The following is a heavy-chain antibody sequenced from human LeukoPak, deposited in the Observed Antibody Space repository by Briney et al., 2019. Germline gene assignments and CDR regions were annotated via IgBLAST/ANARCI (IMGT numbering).Heavy chain of an antibody. CDR2: ISAYNGNT. Sequence: ASVKVSCKASGYTFTSYGISWVRQAPGQGLEWMGWISAYNGNTNYAQKLQGRVTMTTDTSTSTPYMELRSLRADDTAVYYCARDQGYDFWSGAYYYYYYMDVWGKGTTVTVSS. D-gene: IGHD3-3*01. V-gene: IGHV1-18*01. CDR1: GYTFTSYG. CDR3: ARDQGYDFWSGAYYYYYYMDV. J-gene: IGHJ6*03.